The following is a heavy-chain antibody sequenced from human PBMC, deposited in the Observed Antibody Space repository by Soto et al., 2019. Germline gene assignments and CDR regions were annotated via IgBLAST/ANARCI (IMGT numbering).Heavy chain of an antibody. V-gene: IGHV4-59*08. J-gene: IGHJ4*02. CDR1: AGSVSGYY. Sequence: QVQLQESGPGLVKPSETLSLTCTVSAGSVSGYYWSWIRQPPGKAPEWIGYVRYTGSTKYNPSLNHRVTIAVEVSKNHFSLSLSSVTAVDTAVYYCTRHDGNYRNVLDYWGQGALVTVSS. CDR3: TRHDGNYRNVLDY. D-gene: IGHD4-17*01. CDR2: VRYTGST.